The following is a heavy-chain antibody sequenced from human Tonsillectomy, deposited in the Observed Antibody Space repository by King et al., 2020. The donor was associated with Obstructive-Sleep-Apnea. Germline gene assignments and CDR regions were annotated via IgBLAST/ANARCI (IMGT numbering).Heavy chain of an antibody. Sequence: VQLVESGGGVVQPGRSLRLSCAASGFTFSSYAMHWVRQAPGKGLEWVAVIPYDGSNKYYADSVKGRFTISRDNSKNTLYLQMNSLRAEDTAVYYCARDYLVGGDYGSGLDYWGQGTLVTVSS. CDR3: ARDYLVGGDYGSGLDY. CDR1: GFTFSSYA. CDR2: IPYDGSNK. D-gene: IGHD2-21*02. J-gene: IGHJ4*02. V-gene: IGHV3-30*04.